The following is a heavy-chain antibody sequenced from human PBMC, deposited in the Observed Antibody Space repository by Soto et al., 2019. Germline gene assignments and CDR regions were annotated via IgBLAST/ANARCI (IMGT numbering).Heavy chain of an antibody. CDR3: ARIGYYYDSSGYQAFDAFDI. J-gene: IGHJ3*02. D-gene: IGHD3-22*01. V-gene: IGHV5-51*01. CDR2: IYPGDSDT. CDR1: GYSFTSYW. Sequence: GESLKISCKGSGYSFTSYWIGWVRQMPGKGLEWMGIIYPGDSDTRYSPSFQGQVTISADKSISTAYLQWSSLKASDTAMYYCARIGYYYDSSGYQAFDAFDIWGQGTMVTVSS.